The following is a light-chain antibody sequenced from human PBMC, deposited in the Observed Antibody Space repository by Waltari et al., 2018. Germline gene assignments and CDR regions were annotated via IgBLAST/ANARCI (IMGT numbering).Light chain of an antibody. Sequence: DIQMTQSPSTLSASVGDTITITCRASQSISNYSAWYQQKPGKAPKLLIYKASSSGSGVPSRFSGSGAVTEFTLTISSLQPDDFATYYCQQYNTYSSFGKGTKLEIK. CDR1: QSISNY. CDR2: KAS. CDR3: QQYNTYSS. V-gene: IGKV1-5*03. J-gene: IGKJ2*03.